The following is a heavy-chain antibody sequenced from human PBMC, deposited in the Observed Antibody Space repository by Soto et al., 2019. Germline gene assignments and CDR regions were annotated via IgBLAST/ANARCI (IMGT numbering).Heavy chain of an antibody. J-gene: IGHJ4*02. CDR2: INAGNGNT. Sequence: ASVKVSCKASGYTFTSYAVHWVRQAPGQRLEWMGWINAGNGNTKYSQKFQGRVTMTRDTSTSTVYMELSSLRSEDTAVYYCARAGMIGPFFRLFDYWGQGTLVTVSS. D-gene: IGHD3-22*01. CDR1: GYTFTSYA. V-gene: IGHV1-3*01. CDR3: ARAGMIGPFFRLFDY.